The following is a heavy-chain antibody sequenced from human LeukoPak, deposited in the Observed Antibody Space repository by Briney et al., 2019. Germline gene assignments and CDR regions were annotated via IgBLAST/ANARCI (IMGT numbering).Heavy chain of an antibody. D-gene: IGHD2-2*01. CDR2: ISAYNGKT. CDR3: ARDKASCCYDY. V-gene: IGHV1-18*01. Sequence: GASVKVSCKASGYSFTSYGISWVRQAPGQGLEWMGWISAYNGKTNYAQKLQGRVTMTTDTSTSTAYMELRSLRSDDTAVYYCARDKASCCYDYWGRGTLVTVSS. CDR1: GYSFTSYG. J-gene: IGHJ4*02.